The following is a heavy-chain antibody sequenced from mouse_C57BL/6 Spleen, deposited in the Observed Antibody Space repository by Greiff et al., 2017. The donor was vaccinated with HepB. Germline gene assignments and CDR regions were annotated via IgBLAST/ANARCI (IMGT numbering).Heavy chain of an antibody. J-gene: IGHJ4*01. Sequence: EVQVVESGGGLVQPGGSMKLSCVASGFTFSNYWMNWVRQSPEKGLEWVAQIRLKSDNYATHYAESVKGRFTISRDDSKSSVYLQMNNLRAEDTGIYYCTPSTGAYYYAMDYWGQGTSVTVSS. D-gene: IGHD4-1*02. V-gene: IGHV6-3*01. CDR3: TPSTGAYYYAMDY. CDR1: GFTFSNYW. CDR2: IRLKSDNYAT.